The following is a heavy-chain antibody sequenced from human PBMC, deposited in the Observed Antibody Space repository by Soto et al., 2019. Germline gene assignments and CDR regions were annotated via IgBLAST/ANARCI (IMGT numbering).Heavy chain of an antibody. CDR2: ISAYNGNT. J-gene: IGHJ3*02. V-gene: IGHV1-18*04. Sequence: ASVKVSCKASGYTFTSYGISWVRQAPGQGLEWMGWISAYNGNTNYAQKPQGRVTMTTDTSPSKAYMELRSLRSDDTAVYYCARDKARITIFGVAQRDAFDIWGQGTMVTVSS. D-gene: IGHD3-3*01. CDR3: ARDKARITIFGVAQRDAFDI. CDR1: GYTFTSYG.